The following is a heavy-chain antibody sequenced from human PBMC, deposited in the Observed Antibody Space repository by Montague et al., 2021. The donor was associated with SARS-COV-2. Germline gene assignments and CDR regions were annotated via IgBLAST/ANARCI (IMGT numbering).Heavy chain of an antibody. CDR3: ARTTYFDLASIYYYVMDV. V-gene: IGHV4-59*08. CDR2: IYYSGST. CDR1: GGSIKNYY. Sequence: SETLSLTCTVSGGSIKNYYWSWIRQRPGRGLEWIGYIYYSGSTEYSSSLKSRITMSIDTSTNQFSLRLNSGTAADTAVYFCARTTYFDLASIYYYVMDVWGQGTKVTVSS. D-gene: IGHD3-9*01. J-gene: IGHJ6*02.